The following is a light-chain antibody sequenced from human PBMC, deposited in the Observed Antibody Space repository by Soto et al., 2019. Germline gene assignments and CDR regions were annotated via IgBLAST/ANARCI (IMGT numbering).Light chain of an antibody. CDR2: AAS. V-gene: IGKV1-9*01. CDR3: QQLNSYPLT. J-gene: IGKJ1*01. CDR1: QGISSY. Sequence: DIRLTQSPFFLSPSAGDRVTITCRASQGISSYLAWYQQKPGKAPKLLIYAASTLQSGVPSRFSGSGSGTEFTLTISSLQPEDFATYYCQQLNSYPLTFGQGTKVDIK.